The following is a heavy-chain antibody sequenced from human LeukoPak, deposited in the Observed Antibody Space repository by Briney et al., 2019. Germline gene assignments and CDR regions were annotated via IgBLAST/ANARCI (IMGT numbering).Heavy chain of an antibody. D-gene: IGHD2-15*01. CDR2: IKSKTDGGTT. J-gene: IGHJ4*02. CDR1: GFTFSNAW. Sequence: GGSLRLSCAAAGFTFSNAWMSWVRQAPGKGLECVGRIKSKTDGGTTDYAAPMKGRFTISRDDSKNTLYLQMNSLKTEDTAVYYCTTQRYCSGGSCSDYLGQGTLVTVSS. CDR3: TTQRYCSGGSCSDY. V-gene: IGHV3-15*01.